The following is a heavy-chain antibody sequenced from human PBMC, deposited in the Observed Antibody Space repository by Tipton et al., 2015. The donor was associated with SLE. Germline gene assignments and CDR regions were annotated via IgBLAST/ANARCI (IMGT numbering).Heavy chain of an antibody. CDR1: GFTFSSYG. J-gene: IGHJ6*02. CDR2: IRYDGSNK. V-gene: IGHV3-30*02. Sequence: GSLRLSCAASGFTFSSYGMHWVRQAPGKGLEWVAFIRYDGSNKYYADSVKGRFTISRDNSKNTLYLQMNSLRAEDTAVYYCAKVVSGYDWDYYGMDVWGQGTTVTVSS. D-gene: IGHD5-12*01. CDR3: AKVVSGYDWDYYGMDV.